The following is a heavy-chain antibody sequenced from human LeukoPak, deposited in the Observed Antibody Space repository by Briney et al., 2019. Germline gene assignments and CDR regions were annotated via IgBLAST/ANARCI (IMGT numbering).Heavy chain of an antibody. Sequence: PSETLSLTCTVSGYSISSGYYWGWIRQPPGKGLEWIGSIYHSGSTYYNPSLKSRVTISVDTSKNQFSLKLSSVTAADTAVYYCARARRGKTAPLGFDPWGQGTLVTVSS. CDR1: GYSISSGYY. CDR3: ARARRGKTAPLGFDP. V-gene: IGHV4-38-2*02. J-gene: IGHJ5*02. D-gene: IGHD3-16*01. CDR2: IYHSGST.